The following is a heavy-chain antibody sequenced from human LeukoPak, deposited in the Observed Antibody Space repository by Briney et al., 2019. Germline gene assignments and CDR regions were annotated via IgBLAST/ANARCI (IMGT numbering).Heavy chain of an antibody. CDR3: ARGSRIAVAGRFDY. V-gene: IGHV4-39*07. CDR1: GGSISSSSYY. Sequence: PSETLSLTCTVSGGSISSSSYYWSWIRQPPGKGLEWIGEINHSGSTNYNPSLKSRVTISVDTSKNQFSLKLSSVTAADTAVYYCARGSRIAVAGRFDYWGQGTLVTVSS. CDR2: INHSGST. J-gene: IGHJ4*02. D-gene: IGHD6-19*01.